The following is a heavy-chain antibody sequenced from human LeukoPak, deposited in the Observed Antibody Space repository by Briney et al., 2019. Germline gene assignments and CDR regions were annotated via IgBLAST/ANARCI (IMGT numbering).Heavy chain of an antibody. CDR2: INPNSGGT. D-gene: IGHD5-18*01. V-gene: IGHV1-2*02. CDR3: ARDGGYSYGYIPFDY. J-gene: IGHJ4*02. CDR1: GYTFTGYY. Sequence: ASVKVSCKASGYTFTGYYMHWVRQAPGQGLEWMGWINPNSGGTNYAQKFQGRVTMTRDTSISTAYMELSRLRSDDTAVYYCARDGGYSYGYIPFDYWGQGTLDTVSS.